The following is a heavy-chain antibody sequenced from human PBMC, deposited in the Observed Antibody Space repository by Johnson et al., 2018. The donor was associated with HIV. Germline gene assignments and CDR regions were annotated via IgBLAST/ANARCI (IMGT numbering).Heavy chain of an antibody. Sequence: VESGGGVVQPGGSLRLSCAASGFTFSTYGMHWVRQAPGKGLEWVSFIRYDVTNKYYADSVKGRFTISRDNSENPLFLQMNSLRAEDTAVYYCSNERGGGWYGEYNFDIWGQGTMVTVSS. CDR1: GFTFSTYG. CDR2: IRYDVTNK. J-gene: IGHJ3*02. V-gene: IGHV3-30*02. D-gene: IGHD6-19*01. CDR3: SNERGGGWYGEYNFDI.